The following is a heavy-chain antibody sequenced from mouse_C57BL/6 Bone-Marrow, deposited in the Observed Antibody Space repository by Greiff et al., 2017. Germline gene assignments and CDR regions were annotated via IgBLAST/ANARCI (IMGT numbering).Heavy chain of an antibody. J-gene: IGHJ3*01. V-gene: IGHV6-3*01. CDR2: IRLKSDNYAT. CDR3: TGDDGYYMAY. CDR1: GFTFSNYW. D-gene: IGHD2-3*01. Sequence: EVKVEESGGGLVQPGGSMKLSCVASGFTFSNYWMNWVRQSPEKGLEWVAQIRLKSDNYATHYAESVKGRFTISRDDSKSSVYLRMNNLRADDTGIYYCTGDDGYYMAYWGQGTLVTVSA.